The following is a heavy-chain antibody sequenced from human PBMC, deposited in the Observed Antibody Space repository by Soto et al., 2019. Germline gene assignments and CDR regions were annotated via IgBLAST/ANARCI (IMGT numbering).Heavy chain of an antibody. CDR3: ARGAMANFDY. D-gene: IGHD5-18*01. J-gene: IGHJ4*02. CDR2: FIAMLGTP. Sequence: ASVKVSCKASGGTFGSQCIACVRQAPGQGLEWMGGFIAMLGTPTYAKKVQGRGTISADESLTSSYLELRSLRSEDTGVYFCARGAMANFDYWGQGTVVTVSS. V-gene: IGHV1-69*13. CDR1: GGTFGSQC.